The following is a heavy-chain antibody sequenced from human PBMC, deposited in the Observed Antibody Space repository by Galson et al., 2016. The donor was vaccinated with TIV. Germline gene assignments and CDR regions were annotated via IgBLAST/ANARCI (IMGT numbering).Heavy chain of an antibody. J-gene: IGHJ4*02. CDR1: GYTFTSYD. D-gene: IGHD4-17*01. V-gene: IGHV1-8*02. CDR3: ARSGDYGDY. Sequence: SVKVFCKASGYTFTSYDINWVRQATGQGLEWMGWMNPNSGNTGYAQKFRGRVTMTRNTSVRTAYVELSSLRSEDTAVYYCARSGDYGDYWGQGTLVTVSS. CDR2: MNPNSGNT.